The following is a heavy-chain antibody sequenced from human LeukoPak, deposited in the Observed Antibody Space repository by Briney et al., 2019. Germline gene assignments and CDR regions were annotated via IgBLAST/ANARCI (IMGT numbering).Heavy chain of an antibody. CDR2: ISRSSSPV. J-gene: IGHJ4*02. Sequence: GGSLRLSCAASGFTFSNYPMNWVRQTPGKGLQWISYISRSSSPVYYADSVRGRFTISRDNAKNSLFLQMNSLRAEDTAVYYCARVRYNSGYIFDYWGQGALVTVSS. CDR3: ARVRYNSGYIFDY. CDR1: GFTFSNYP. D-gene: IGHD5-18*01. V-gene: IGHV3-48*04.